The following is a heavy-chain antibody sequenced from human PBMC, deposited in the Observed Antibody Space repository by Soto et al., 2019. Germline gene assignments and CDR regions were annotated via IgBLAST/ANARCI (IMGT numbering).Heavy chain of an antibody. CDR2: ISHDGSDK. V-gene: IGHV3-7*01. CDR1: GFTFSSYW. Sequence: GGSLRLSCAASGFTFSSYWMSWVRQAPGKGLEWVAIISHDGSDKYYVDSLRGRFTIARDNAKNSLFLQLNSLRADDTALYYCARDRRSSGPFDYWGQGTLVTVSS. D-gene: IGHD6-19*01. CDR3: ARDRRSSGPFDY. J-gene: IGHJ4*02.